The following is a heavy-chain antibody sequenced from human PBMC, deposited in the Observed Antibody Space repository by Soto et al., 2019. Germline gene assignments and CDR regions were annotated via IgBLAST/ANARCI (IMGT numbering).Heavy chain of an antibody. CDR1: GFSFVNYA. CDR2: ISGSGTST. V-gene: IGHV3-23*01. CDR3: AKATTNGGWFNPFDS. D-gene: IGHD6-19*01. J-gene: IGHJ4*02. Sequence: PGGSLRLSCAASGFSFVNYAMNWVRQAPGKGLEWVSGISGSGTSTYYADSVKGRFTISRDNSRDTLFLQMNSLTADDTAVYYCAKATTNGGWFNPFDSWGQGALVTVSS.